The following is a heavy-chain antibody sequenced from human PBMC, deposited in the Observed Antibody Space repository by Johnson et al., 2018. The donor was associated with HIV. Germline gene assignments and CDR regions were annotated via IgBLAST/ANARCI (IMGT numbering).Heavy chain of an antibody. J-gene: IGHJ3*02. V-gene: IGHV3-33*01. CDR1: GFTFSSYA. CDR2: IWYYGSYK. Sequence: QMQLVESGGGVVQPGRSLRLSCAASGFTFSSYAMHWVRQAPGKGLEWVAVIWYYGSYKYYADSVKGRFTISRDNAKNSLYLQMNSLRAEDTAVYYCARLRAEAQFDAFDIWGQGTMVTVSS. CDR3: ARLRAEAQFDAFDI. D-gene: IGHD5-24*01.